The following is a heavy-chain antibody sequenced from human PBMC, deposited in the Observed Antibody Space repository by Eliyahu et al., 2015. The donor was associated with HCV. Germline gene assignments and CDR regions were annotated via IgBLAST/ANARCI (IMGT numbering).Heavy chain of an antibody. CDR3: AKGPDEIFWRGVGYFDY. CDR2: ISYDGSNK. J-gene: IGHJ4*02. V-gene: IGHV3-30*18. Sequence: QVQLVESGGGVVQPGRSLRLSCXASGFTFSSYGMHWVRQAPGXGLEWVAVISYDGSNKYYADXVKGRFTISRDNSKNTLYLQMNSLRAEDTAVYYCAKGPDEIFWRGVGYFDYWGQGTLVTVSS. D-gene: IGHD3-9*01. CDR1: GFTFSSYG.